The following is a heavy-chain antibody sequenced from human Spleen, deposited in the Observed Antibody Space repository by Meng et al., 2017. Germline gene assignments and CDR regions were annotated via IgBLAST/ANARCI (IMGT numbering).Heavy chain of an antibody. V-gene: IGHV4-34*01. Sequence: QVQLHQWVARLLTLSVTLSLTCVVFGGAVNDYYWSWIRPRPGKGLEWIGEINHSGSTNYNPTLEISATIAVDTSQNTLSLKFVSVTDADLDVYACERGPYTMAHDFDYWGQGTLVTVSS. CDR3: ERGPYTMAHDFDY. CDR2: INHSGST. D-gene: IGHD5-24*01. CDR1: GGAVNDYY. J-gene: IGHJ4*02.